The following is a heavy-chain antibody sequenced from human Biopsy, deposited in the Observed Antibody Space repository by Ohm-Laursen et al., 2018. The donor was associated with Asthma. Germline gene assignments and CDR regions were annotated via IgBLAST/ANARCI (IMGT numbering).Heavy chain of an antibody. V-gene: IGHV1-69*13. Sequence: SVKVSCKSLGGTFNTYVIGWGRQAPGQGLEWMGGINSVFGTTTSPQKFQDRVTITADDSTSTVYMELGSLRSEDTAVYYCARKAGSCISRTCYSLDFWGQGTLVTVSS. CDR1: GGTFNTYV. CDR3: ARKAGSCISRTCYSLDF. J-gene: IGHJ4*02. D-gene: IGHD2-2*01. CDR2: INSVFGTT.